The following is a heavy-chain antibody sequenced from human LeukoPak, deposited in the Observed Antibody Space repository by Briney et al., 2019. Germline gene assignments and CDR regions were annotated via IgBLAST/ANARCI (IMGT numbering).Heavy chain of an antibody. D-gene: IGHD1-26*01. CDR3: ATPRGSGSYLAFDY. CDR2: INSDGSRT. Sequence: GGSLRLSCAASGFTFSCYWMHWVRHAPGKGLVWVSRINSDGSRTSYADSVKGRFTISRDNAKNTLYLQMNSLRAEDTAVYYCATPRGSGSYLAFDYWGQGPLVTVSS. J-gene: IGHJ4*02. V-gene: IGHV3-74*01. CDR1: GFTFSCYW.